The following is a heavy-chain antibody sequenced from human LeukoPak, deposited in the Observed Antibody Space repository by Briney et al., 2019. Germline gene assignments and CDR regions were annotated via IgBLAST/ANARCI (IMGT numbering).Heavy chain of an antibody. CDR2: ISGSGGST. CDR3: AEYAGYTIMNWVDP. J-gene: IGHJ5*02. D-gene: IGHD5-24*01. CDR1: GFTFSIYA. V-gene: IGHV3-23*01. Sequence: GGSLRLSCAASGFTFSIYAMSWVRQAPGKGLEWVSSISGSGGSTYYADSVKGRCTISRDNSKNTLYLQMNSLRAEDTAVYYCAEYAGYTIMNWVDPWGQGTLVTVSS.